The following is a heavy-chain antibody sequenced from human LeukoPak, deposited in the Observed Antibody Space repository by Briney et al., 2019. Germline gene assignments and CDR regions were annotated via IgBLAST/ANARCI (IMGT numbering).Heavy chain of an antibody. V-gene: IGHV4-39*01. J-gene: IGHJ4*02. CDR2: IYYSGST. Sequence: SETLSLTCTVSGGSISSSSSYWGWIRQPPGKGLEWIGSIYYSGSTYYNPSLKSRVTISVDTSKNQFSLKLSSVTAADTAVYYCARHTGYNDYWGQGTLVTVSS. D-gene: IGHD2-15*01. CDR1: GGSISSSSSY. CDR3: ARHTGYNDY.